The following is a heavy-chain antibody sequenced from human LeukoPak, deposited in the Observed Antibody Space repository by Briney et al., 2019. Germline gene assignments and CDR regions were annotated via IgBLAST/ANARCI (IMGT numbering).Heavy chain of an antibody. J-gene: IGHJ4*02. Sequence: VASVKVSCKASGGTFSSYAISWVRQAPGQGLEWMGIIDPSDGSTIYAQKFQGRVTMTRDMSTSTVYMQLSSLTSEDTAIYYCARGGHGTSVAVAGTGDFWGQGTLVTVSS. CDR3: ARGGHGTSVAVAGTGDF. CDR2: IDPSDGST. CDR1: GGTFSSYA. D-gene: IGHD6-19*01. V-gene: IGHV1-46*01.